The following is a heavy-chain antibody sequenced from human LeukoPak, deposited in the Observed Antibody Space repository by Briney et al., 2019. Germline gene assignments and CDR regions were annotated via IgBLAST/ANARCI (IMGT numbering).Heavy chain of an antibody. V-gene: IGHV3-30*18. CDR2: ISYDGSNK. Sequence: GGSLRLSCAASGFTFSSYGMHWVRQAPGKGLEWVAVISYDGSNKYYADSVKGRFTISRDNSKNTLYLQMNSLRAEDTAVYYCAKADYDSSGYRDYWGQGTLVTVSS. D-gene: IGHD3-22*01. CDR1: GFTFSSYG. J-gene: IGHJ4*02. CDR3: AKADYDSSGYRDY.